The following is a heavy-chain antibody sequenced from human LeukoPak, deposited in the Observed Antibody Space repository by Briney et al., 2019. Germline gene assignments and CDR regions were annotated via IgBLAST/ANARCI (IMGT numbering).Heavy chain of an antibody. CDR3: ARDLSIAAAGYSPGD. CDR2: INTNTGNP. CDR1: GYTLTSYA. Sequence: GASVKVSCKASGYTLTSYAMNWVRQAPGQGLEWMGWINTNTGNPTYAQGFTGRFVFSLDTSVSTAYLQISSLKAEDTAVYYCARDLSIAAAGYSPGDWGQGTLVTVSS. V-gene: IGHV7-4-1*02. J-gene: IGHJ4*02. D-gene: IGHD6-13*01.